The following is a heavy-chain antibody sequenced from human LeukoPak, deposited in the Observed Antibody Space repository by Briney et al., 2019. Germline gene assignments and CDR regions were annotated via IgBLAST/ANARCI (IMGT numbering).Heavy chain of an antibody. V-gene: IGHV7-4-1*02. CDR2: ITTDTGSP. J-gene: IGHJ3*02. Sequence: ASVKVSCKASGYTFTSYDINWVRQAPGQGLEWMGWITTDTGSPAYAQGFTGRFVFSLDTSGTSGSTAYLQISSLKAEDTAVYYCARAARYCSGGNCVSPRVFDIWGQGTMVTVSS. CDR3: ARAARYCSGGNCVSPRVFDI. D-gene: IGHD2-15*01. CDR1: GYTFTSYD.